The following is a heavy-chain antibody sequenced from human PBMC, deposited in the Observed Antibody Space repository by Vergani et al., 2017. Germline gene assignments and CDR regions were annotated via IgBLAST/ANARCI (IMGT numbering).Heavy chain of an antibody. V-gene: IGHV1-69*01. CDR2: IIPIFGTA. J-gene: IGHJ6*03. CDR3: ARVGLEQWLAPYYYYYMDV. D-gene: IGHD6-19*01. CDR1: GGTFSSYA. Sequence: QVQLVQSGAEVKKPGSSVKVSCKASGGTFSSYAISWVRQAPGQGLEWMGGIIPIFGTANYAQKFQGRVTITADESTSTAYMELSSLRSEDTAVYYCARVGLEQWLAPYYYYYMDVWGKGTTVTVSS.